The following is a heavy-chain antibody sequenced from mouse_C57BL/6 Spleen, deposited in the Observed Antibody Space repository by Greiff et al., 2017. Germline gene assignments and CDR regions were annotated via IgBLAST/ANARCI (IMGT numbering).Heavy chain of an antibody. CDR2: IYPRDGSS. V-gene: IGHV1-85*01. D-gene: IGHD2-4*01. CDR1: GYTFTSYD. CDR3: AREGIYYDYDEGYFEV. J-gene: IGHJ1*03. Sequence: QVQLQQSGPELVKPGASVKLSCTASGYTFTSYDINWVQQRPGQGLEWIGWIYPRDGSSKYNEKFEGKATLTVDTSSSTAYMELHSLTSEDSAVYFCAREGIYYDYDEGYFEVWGTGTTVTVSS.